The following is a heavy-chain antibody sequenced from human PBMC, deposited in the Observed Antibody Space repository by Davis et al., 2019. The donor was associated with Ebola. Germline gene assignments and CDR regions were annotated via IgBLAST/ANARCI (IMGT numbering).Heavy chain of an antibody. J-gene: IGHJ4*02. CDR2: TYYRSKWFV. CDR3: ARDPPYDQGYDY. D-gene: IGHD3-22*01. CDR1: GDRVSSNTAA. V-gene: IGHV6-1*01. Sequence: SQTLSLTRAISGDRVSSNTAAWNWIRQSPSRGLEWLGRTYYRSKWFVDYAVSVKSRMTINSDTSKNQFSLQLSSVTPEDTAVYYCARDPPYDQGYDYWGQGILVTVSS.